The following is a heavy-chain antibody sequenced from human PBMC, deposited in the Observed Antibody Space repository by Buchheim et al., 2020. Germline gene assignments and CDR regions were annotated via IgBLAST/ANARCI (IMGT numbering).Heavy chain of an antibody. CDR1: GYSFTSHY. V-gene: IGHV1-46*03. D-gene: IGHD5-24*01. Sequence: QVQLVQSGAEVKKPGASVKVSCKASGYSFTSHYIHWVRQAPGQGLEWMGIMNPSDGSTGFAQNFQGRVAMNRDTSTGTVYMDLSSLRSEDTAVYFCARANRDVFDWYFDLWGRGT. CDR2: MNPSDGST. CDR3: ARANRDVFDWYFDL. J-gene: IGHJ2*01.